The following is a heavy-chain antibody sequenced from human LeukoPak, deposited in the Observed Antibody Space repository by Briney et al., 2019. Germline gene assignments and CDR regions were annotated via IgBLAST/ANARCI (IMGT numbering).Heavy chain of an antibody. CDR1: GLTFSNYW. D-gene: IGHD3-16*01. V-gene: IGHV3-7*03. J-gene: IGHJ4*02. Sequence: GGSLRLSCAASGLTFSNYWMDWVRQAPGKGLEWVANIKQDGGEKNYVDSVKGRFVISRDNAKNSLYLQMNTLRADDTAVYYCARDGFGTGSNWGQGTLVTVSS. CDR2: IKQDGGEK. CDR3: ARDGFGTGSN.